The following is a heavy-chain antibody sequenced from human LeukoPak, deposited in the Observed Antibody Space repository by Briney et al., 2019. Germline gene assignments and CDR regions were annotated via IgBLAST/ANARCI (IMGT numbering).Heavy chain of an antibody. CDR1: GGSISSSNW. J-gene: IGHJ4*02. CDR2: IYHSGST. Sequence: SGTLSLTCAVSGGSISSSNWWSWVRQPPGKGLEWIGEIYHSGSTNYNPSLKSRVTISVDTSKNQFSLKLSSVTAADTAVYYCARVISSIYSAVAGTDFDYWGQGTLVTVSS. D-gene: IGHD6-19*01. V-gene: IGHV4-4*02. CDR3: ARVISSIYSAVAGTDFDY.